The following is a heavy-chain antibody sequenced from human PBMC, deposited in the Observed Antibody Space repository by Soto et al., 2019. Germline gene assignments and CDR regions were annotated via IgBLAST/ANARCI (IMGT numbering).Heavy chain of an antibody. CDR1: GGSISSYY. D-gene: IGHD4-17*01. J-gene: IGHJ4*02. Sequence: SETLSLTCTVSGGSISSYYWSWIRQPPGKGLEWIGYIYYSGSTNYNPSLKSRVTISVDTSKNQFSLKLSSVTAADTAVYYCARDRTGDYDYWGQGTLVTVSS. V-gene: IGHV4-59*01. CDR3: ARDRTGDYDY. CDR2: IYYSGST.